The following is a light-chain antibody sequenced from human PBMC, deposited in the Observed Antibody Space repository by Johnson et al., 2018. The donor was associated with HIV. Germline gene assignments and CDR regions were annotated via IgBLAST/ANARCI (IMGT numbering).Light chain of an antibody. CDR2: DHN. J-gene: IGLJ1*01. Sequence: QSLLTQPPSVSAAPGQKVTISCSGSSSNIGNNYVSWYQQLPGTAPKLLIYDHNKRPSGIPDRFSGSKSGTSATLGITGLQTGDEADYYCATWDSSLTTGGVFGSGTKVTVL. CDR1: SSNIGNNY. CDR3: ATWDSSLTTGGV. V-gene: IGLV1-51*01.